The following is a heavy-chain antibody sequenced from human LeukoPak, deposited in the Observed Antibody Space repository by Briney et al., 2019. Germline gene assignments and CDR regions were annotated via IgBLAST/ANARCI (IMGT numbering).Heavy chain of an antibody. V-gene: IGHV3-66*01. Sequence: GGSLRLSCAASGFTVSSNYMSWVRQAPGKGLEWVSVIYRGGSTYYADSVKGRFTISRDNSKNTLYPQMNNLRAEDTAVYYCAMATWVGGLDYWGQGTLVTVSS. D-gene: IGHD1-26*01. CDR1: GFTVSSNY. CDR2: IYRGGST. J-gene: IGHJ4*02. CDR3: AMATWVGGLDY.